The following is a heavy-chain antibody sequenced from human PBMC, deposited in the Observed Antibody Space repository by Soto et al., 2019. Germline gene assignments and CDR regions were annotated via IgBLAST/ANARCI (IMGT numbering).Heavy chain of an antibody. D-gene: IGHD3-16*01. V-gene: IGHV4-30-2*01. CDR3: ARGGGNTCDY. CDR2: IYHSGST. J-gene: IGHJ4*02. Sequence: QLQLQESGSGLVKPSQTLSLTCAVSGGSISSGGYSWSWIRQPPGKGMEWIGYIYHSGSTYYNPSRKSRVTISVDRSKNQCSLKLSAVTAADTSVYYGARGGGNTCDYWGQGTLVTVSS. CDR1: GGSISSGGYS.